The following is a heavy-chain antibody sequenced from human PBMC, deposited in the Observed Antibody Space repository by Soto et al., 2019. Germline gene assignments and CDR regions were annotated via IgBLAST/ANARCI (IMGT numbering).Heavy chain of an antibody. CDR3: ARGGGTILAPLP. Sequence: SVKVSCKAFGYTFTGYFMHWVRQAPGQGLEWLGWINPNSGATKYAQKFQGRVTLTRDTSINTAYMEMSMLRSDDTAVYYFARGGGTILAPLPWGQGTLVTVSS. J-gene: IGHJ5*02. CDR1: GYTFTGYF. D-gene: IGHD3-3*01. CDR2: INPNSGAT. V-gene: IGHV1-2*02.